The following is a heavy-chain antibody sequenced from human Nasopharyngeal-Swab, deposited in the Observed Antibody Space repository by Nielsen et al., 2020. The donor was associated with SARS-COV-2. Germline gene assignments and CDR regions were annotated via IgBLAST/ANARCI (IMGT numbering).Heavy chain of an antibody. CDR1: GGSFSGYY. J-gene: IGHJ4*02. CDR2: INHSGST. D-gene: IGHD3-3*01. V-gene: IGHV4-34*01. Sequence: SETLSLTCAVYGGSFSGYYWSWIRQPPGKGLEWIGKINHSGSTNYNPSLKSRVTISVDTSKNQFSLKLSSVTAADTAVYYCARSTYYDFWSGYYGYWGQGTLVTVSS. CDR3: ARSTYYDFWSGYYGY.